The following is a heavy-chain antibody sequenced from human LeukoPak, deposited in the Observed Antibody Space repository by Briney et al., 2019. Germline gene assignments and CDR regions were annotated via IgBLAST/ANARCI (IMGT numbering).Heavy chain of an antibody. D-gene: IGHD1-26*01. V-gene: IGHV1-46*01. CDR1: GYTFTSYY. Sequence: GASVKVSCKASGYTFTSYYMHWVRQAPGQGLEWMGIINPSGGSTSYAQKFQGRVTLTRDTSISTAYMELNRLGSDDTAVYYCARGLGAQGRKDFDNWGQGTLVTVSS. CDR2: INPSGGST. J-gene: IGHJ4*02. CDR3: ARGLGAQGRKDFDN.